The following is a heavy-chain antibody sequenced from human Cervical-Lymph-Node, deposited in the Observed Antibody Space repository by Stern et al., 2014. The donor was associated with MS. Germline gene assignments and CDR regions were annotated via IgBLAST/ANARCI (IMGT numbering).Heavy chain of an antibody. J-gene: IGHJ4*02. CDR1: GVTFSSLS. CDR2: LTPMYGTP. V-gene: IGHV1-69*01. D-gene: IGHD6-13*01. CDR3: ARDQAGIAAH. Sequence: QVQLVQSGAELKKPGSSVKVSCKASGVTFSSLSVSWVRRAPGHGLQWLGGLTPMYGTPHYVQMFQDRLNIFADESTQTVYMTLSGLKSEDTAVYYCARDQAGIAAHWGQGTLITVSS.